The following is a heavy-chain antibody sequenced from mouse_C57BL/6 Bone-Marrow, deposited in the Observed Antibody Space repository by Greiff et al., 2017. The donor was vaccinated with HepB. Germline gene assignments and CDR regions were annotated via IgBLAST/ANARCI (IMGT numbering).Heavy chain of an antibody. CDR3: ARDKIYDGYYDAMDY. Sequence: EVNLVESGGGLVKPGGSLKLSCAASGFTFSSYAMSWVRQTPEKRLEWVATISDGGSYTYYPDNVKGRSTISRDNAKNNLYLQMSHLKSEDTAMYYCARDKIYDGYYDAMDYWGQGTSVTVSS. J-gene: IGHJ4*01. V-gene: IGHV5-4*01. CDR1: GFTFSSYA. D-gene: IGHD2-3*01. CDR2: ISDGGSYT.